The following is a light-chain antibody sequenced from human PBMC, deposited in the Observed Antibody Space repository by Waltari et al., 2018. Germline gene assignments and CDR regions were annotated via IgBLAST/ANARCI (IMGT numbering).Light chain of an antibody. J-gene: IGKJ2*01. V-gene: IGKV3-20*01. Sequence: EIVLTQSPGTLSLSPGERATLSCRASQSVSSSNLAWYQKKPGQAPRLLSHDAASRATRIPDRFSGSASVTDFTLAISRLGPEDSAVYYCQQYGRSWNTFGQGTKLEI. CDR3: QQYGRSWNT. CDR1: QSVSSSN. CDR2: DAA.